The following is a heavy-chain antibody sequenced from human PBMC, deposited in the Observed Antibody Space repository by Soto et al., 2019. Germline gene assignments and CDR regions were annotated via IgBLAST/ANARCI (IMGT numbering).Heavy chain of an antibody. Sequence: QVQLVQSGAEVMKPGASVKVSCKASGYTFTGYYMHWVRQAPGQGLEWMGWINPNSGGTNYAQKFQGRVTMTRDTSISTADMELSRLRSDDTAVYYCASYCSSTSCYVETPYYYYGMDVWGQGTTVTVSS. V-gene: IGHV1-2*02. CDR1: GYTFTGYY. D-gene: IGHD2-2*01. CDR2: INPNSGGT. CDR3: ASYCSSTSCYVETPYYYYGMDV. J-gene: IGHJ6*02.